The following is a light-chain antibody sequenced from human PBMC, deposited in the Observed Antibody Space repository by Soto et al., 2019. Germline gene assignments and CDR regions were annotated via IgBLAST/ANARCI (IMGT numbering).Light chain of an antibody. V-gene: IGKV3-15*01. Sequence: EIVMTQSPATLSVSPGERATLSCRASQSVSSKLAWFQQKPGQAPRLLIYGVSTRATGVPVRFSGSGSGTEFTLLINSLQSEDFAVYYCQQYNNWPHTFGQGTKLEIK. J-gene: IGKJ2*01. CDR3: QQYNNWPHT. CDR1: QSVSSK. CDR2: GVS.